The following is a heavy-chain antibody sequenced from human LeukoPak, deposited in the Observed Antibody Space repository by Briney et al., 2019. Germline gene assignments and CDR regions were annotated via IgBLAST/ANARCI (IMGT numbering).Heavy chain of an antibody. V-gene: IGHV4-59*01. Sequence: SETLSLTCTVSGGSISSYYWSWIRQPPGKGLEWIGYIYYSGSTNYNPSLKSRVTISVDTSKNQFSLKLSSVTAADTAVYYCARARWYSSDWYFDYWGQGTLVTVSS. CDR3: ARARWYSSDWYFDY. CDR1: GGSISSYY. CDR2: IYYSGST. D-gene: IGHD6-19*01. J-gene: IGHJ4*02.